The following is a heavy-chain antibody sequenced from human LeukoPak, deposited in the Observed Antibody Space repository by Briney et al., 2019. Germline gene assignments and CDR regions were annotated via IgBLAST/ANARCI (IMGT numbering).Heavy chain of an antibody. D-gene: IGHD5-24*01. Sequence: GGSLRLSCAASGFTVSSNYMSWVRQAPGKGLEWVSVIYSGGSTYYADSVKGRFTISRDNSKNTLYLQMNSLRAEDTAVYYCARVRDRADYYYYYGMDVWGQGTTVTVSS. V-gene: IGHV3-53*01. CDR3: ARVRDRADYYYYYGMDV. CDR2: IYSGGST. J-gene: IGHJ6*02. CDR1: GFTVSSNY.